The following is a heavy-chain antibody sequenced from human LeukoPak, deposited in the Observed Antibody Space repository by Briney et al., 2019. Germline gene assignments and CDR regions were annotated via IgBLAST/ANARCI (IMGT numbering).Heavy chain of an antibody. CDR1: GYSISSGYY. Sequence: PSETLSLTCAVSGYSISSGYYWGWIRQPPGKGLEWIRSIYHSGSTYYNPSLKSRVTISVDTSKNQFSLKLSSVTAADTAVYYCARHLKPNFWSGYLRHLDYWGQGTLVTVSS. V-gene: IGHV4-38-2*01. J-gene: IGHJ4*02. CDR2: IYHSGST. CDR3: ARHLKPNFWSGYLRHLDY. D-gene: IGHD3-3*01.